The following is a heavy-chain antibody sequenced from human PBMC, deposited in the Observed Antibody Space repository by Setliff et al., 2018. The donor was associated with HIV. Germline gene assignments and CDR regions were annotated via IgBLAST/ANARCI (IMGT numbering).Heavy chain of an antibody. V-gene: IGHV1-2*02. J-gene: IGHJ3*02. CDR3: ARGVPSGQLANPDAFDI. D-gene: IGHD6-13*01. CDR1: GYSFTDYF. CDR2: ISPHSGGT. Sequence: ASVKVSCKASGYSFTDYFIHWVRQAPGRGLEWMGWISPHSGGTRTTRTFRGRVTMTRDTSINTAYMELSGVRSEDTAVYYCARGVPSGQLANPDAFDIWGQGTMVTVSS.